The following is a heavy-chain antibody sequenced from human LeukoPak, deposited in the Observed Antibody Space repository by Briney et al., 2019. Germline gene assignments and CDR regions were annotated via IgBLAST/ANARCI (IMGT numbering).Heavy chain of an antibody. J-gene: IGHJ1*01. V-gene: IGHV3-11*04. D-gene: IGHD2-2*01. CDR2: ISSSGNSI. Sequence: GGSLRLSCVASGFSFNNYWMSWIRQAPGKGLEWVSYISSSGNSIHYADSVKGRFTISRDNAKNSVYLQMNSLRAEDTAVYYCARRCSSTSCLQDWGQGTLVTVSS. CDR1: GFSFNNYW. CDR3: ARRCSSTSCLQD.